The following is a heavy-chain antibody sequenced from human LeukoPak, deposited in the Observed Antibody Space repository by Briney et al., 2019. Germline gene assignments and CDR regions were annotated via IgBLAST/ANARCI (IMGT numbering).Heavy chain of an antibody. CDR3: ARILFGTENYYYYYYMDV. J-gene: IGHJ6*03. CDR2: IRYDGSKK. D-gene: IGHD1-1*01. CDR1: GFIFSSYG. V-gene: IGHV3-30*02. Sequence: RGSLRLSCAASGFIFSSYGMHWVRQAPGKGLEWVAFIRYDGSKKYYADSVKGRFTISRDNAKNSLYLQMNSLRAEDTAVYYCARILFGTENYYYYYYMDVWGKGTTVTVSS.